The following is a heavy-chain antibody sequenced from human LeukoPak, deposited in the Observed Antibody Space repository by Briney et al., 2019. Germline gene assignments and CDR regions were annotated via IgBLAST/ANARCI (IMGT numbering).Heavy chain of an antibody. J-gene: IGHJ6*03. CDR1: GGSISSSSYY. CDR3: ARDGATFSGYDWYYYMDV. CDR2: IKQDGSEK. Sequence: ETLSLTCTVSGGSISSSSYYWGWIRQPPGKGLEWVANIKQDGSEKYYVDSVKGRFTISRDDAKNSMYLQMNSLRAEDTAVYYCARDGATFSGYDWYYYMDVWGKGTTVTVSS. V-gene: IGHV3-7*01. D-gene: IGHD5-12*01.